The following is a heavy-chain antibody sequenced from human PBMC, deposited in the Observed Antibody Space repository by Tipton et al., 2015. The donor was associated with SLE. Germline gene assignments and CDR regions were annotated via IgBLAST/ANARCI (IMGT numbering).Heavy chain of an antibody. V-gene: IGHV4-39*07. CDR3: ARLRVISYYFDY. D-gene: IGHD2-21*01. CDR1: GGSISSSSYY. CDR2: IYYSGST. Sequence: TLSLICTVSGGSISSSSYYWGWIRQPPGKGLEWIGSIYYSGSTYYNPSLKSRVTISVDTSKNQFSLKLSSVTAADTAVYYCARLRVISYYFDYWGQGTLVTVSS. J-gene: IGHJ4*02.